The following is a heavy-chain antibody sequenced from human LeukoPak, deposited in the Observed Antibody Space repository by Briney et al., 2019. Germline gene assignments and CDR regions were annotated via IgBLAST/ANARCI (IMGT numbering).Heavy chain of an antibody. CDR2: IYPGDSDT. V-gene: IGHV5-51*01. J-gene: IGHJ4*02. Sequence: GESLKISCKGSGYSFTSYWIGWVRQMPGKGLEWMGIIYPGDSDTRYSPSFQGQVTISADKSISTAYMELSRLRSDDTAVYYYARDIGSFSPGNFDYWGQGTLVTVSS. CDR1: GYSFTSYW. D-gene: IGHD1-26*01. CDR3: ARDIGSFSPGNFDY.